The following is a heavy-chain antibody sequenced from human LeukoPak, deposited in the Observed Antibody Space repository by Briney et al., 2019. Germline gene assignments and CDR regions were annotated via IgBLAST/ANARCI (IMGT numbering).Heavy chain of an antibody. CDR3: ARVARGYSGYDTFDP. J-gene: IGHJ5*02. CDR2: ISSSSSYI. D-gene: IGHD5-12*01. V-gene: IGHV3-21*01. Sequence: GGSLRLSCAASGFTFSRYSMNWVRQAPGKGLEWVSSISSSSSYIYYADSVKGRFTISRDNAKNSLYLQMNSLRAEDTAVYYCARVARGYSGYDTFDPWGQGTLVTVSS. CDR1: GFTFSRYS.